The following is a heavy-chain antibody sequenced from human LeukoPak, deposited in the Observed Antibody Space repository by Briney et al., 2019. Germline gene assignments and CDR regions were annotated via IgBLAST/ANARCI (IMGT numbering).Heavy chain of an antibody. CDR1: GGSISSGSYY. CDR2: IYTSGST. CDR3: ARDWGGDFWSGYGWFDP. J-gene: IGHJ5*02. V-gene: IGHV4-61*02. Sequence: SETLSLTCTVSGGSISSGSYYWSWIRQPAGKGLEWIGRIYTSGSTNYNPSLKSRVTISVDTSKNQFSLKLSSVTAADTAVYYCARDWGGDFWSGYGWFDPWGQGTLVTVSS. D-gene: IGHD3-3*01.